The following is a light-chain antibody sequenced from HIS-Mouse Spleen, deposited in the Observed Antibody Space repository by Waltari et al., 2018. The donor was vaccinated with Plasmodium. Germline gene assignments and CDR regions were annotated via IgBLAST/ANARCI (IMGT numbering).Light chain of an antibody. CDR2: GAS. J-gene: IGKJ2*01. CDR3: QQYNNWPPYT. CDR1: QRVRST. Sequence: EIVMTQSPATLSVSPGERATLSCSASQRVRSTLAVYQQKPGHAPRLLVYGASTRSTGIPARFSGSGAGTEFTLTISSLQSEDFAVYYCQQYNNWPPYTFGQGTKLEIK. V-gene: IGKV3-15*01.